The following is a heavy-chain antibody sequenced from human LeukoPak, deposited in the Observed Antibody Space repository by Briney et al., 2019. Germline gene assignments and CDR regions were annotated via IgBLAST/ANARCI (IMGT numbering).Heavy chain of an antibody. V-gene: IGHV4-31*03. D-gene: IGHD2-2*01. CDR3: ARNAGTSTPFDY. Sequence: PSQTLSLTCTVSGGSISSGGYSWSWIRQHPGKGLEWIGYIYYTRSTYYNPSLKSRVTISVDTSKNQFSLKLSSVTAADTAMYYCARNAGTSTPFDYWGQGTLVTVSS. CDR1: GGSISSGGYS. CDR2: IYYTRST. J-gene: IGHJ4*02.